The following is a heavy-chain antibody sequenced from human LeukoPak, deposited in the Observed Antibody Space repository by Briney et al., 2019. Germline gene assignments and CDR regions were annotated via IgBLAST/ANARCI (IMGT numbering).Heavy chain of an antibody. V-gene: IGHV1-2*02. D-gene: IGHD1-26*01. CDR3: AKSEVGAISWVH. J-gene: IGHJ4*02. CDR2: INPNSGGT. Sequence: ASVKVSCKASANTLGYYIHWVRQAPGQGLEWMGWINPNSGGTNYAQKFQGRVTMTRDTSTSTVSMELSSLRSEDTAVYYCAKSEVGAISWVHWGQGTLVIVSS. CDR1: ANTLGYY.